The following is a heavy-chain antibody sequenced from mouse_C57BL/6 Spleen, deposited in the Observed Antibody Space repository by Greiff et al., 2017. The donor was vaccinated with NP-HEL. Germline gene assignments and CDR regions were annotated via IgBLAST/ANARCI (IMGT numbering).Heavy chain of an antibody. D-gene: IGHD1-1*01. CDR1: GYTFTDYY. V-gene: IGHV1-26*01. J-gene: IGHJ4*01. Sequence: EVQLQQSGPELVKPGASVKISCKASGYTFTDYYMNWVKQSHGKSLEWIGDINPNNGGTSYNQKFKGKATLTVDKSSSTAYMELRSLTSEDSAVYYCARQRADYSYAMDYWGQGTSVTVSS. CDR2: INPNNGGT. CDR3: ARQRADYSYAMDY.